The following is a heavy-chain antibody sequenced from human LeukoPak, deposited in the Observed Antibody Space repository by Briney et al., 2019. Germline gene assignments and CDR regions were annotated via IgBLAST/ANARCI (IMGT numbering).Heavy chain of an antibody. J-gene: IGHJ4*02. CDR1: GFTFSDYY. CDR3: ARELAVDFWSGYYLNYFDY. V-gene: IGHV3-11*04. CDR2: ISSSGSTI. D-gene: IGHD3-3*01. Sequence: KPGGSLRLSCAASGFTFSDYYMSWIRQAPGKGLEWVSYISSSGSTIYYADSVKGRFTISRDNAKNSLYLQMNSLRAEDTAVYYCARELAVDFWSGYYLNYFDYWGQGTLVTVSS.